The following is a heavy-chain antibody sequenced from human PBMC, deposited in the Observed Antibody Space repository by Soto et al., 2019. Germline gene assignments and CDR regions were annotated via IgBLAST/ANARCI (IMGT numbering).Heavy chain of an antibody. D-gene: IGHD1-1*01. Sequence: SETLSLTCTVSGGSISSGTSYWSWIRQRPGKGLEWIGYIFYSGSFYYTPSLRGRVTISVDTSKNQFSLKLSSVTAADTAVYYCAREWNDPRGGCFFDYWGQGSLVTVSS. CDR3: AREWNDPRGGCFFDY. CDR2: IFYSGSF. V-gene: IGHV4-61*01. CDR1: GGSISSGTSY. J-gene: IGHJ4*02.